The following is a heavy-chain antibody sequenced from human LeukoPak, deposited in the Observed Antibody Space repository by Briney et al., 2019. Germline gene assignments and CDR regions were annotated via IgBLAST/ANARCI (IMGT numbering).Heavy chain of an antibody. CDR2: IKHSGST. J-gene: IGHJ4*02. Sequence: SETLSLTCAVYGESFSGYYWSWIRQPPGKGLEWIGEIKHSGSTNYNPSLKSRVTISVDTSKNQCSLKLSSVTAADTAVYYCARGVSMAALTPFDYWGQGTLVPVSS. CDR3: ARGVSMAALTPFDY. D-gene: IGHD6-6*01. CDR1: GESFSGYY. V-gene: IGHV4-34*01.